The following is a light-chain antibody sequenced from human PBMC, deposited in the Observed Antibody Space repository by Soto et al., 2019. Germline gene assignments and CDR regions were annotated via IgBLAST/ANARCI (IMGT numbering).Light chain of an antibody. J-gene: IGLJ3*02. CDR2: GTD. CDR1: TGAVTPNNF. V-gene: IGLV7-43*01. Sequence: QTVVTQEPSLTVSPGGTVTLTCSFSTGAVTPNNFANWFQQKPGQAPRALIYGTDDKHSWTPARFSGSVLGGKAALTLSGVQPEDEADYYCLLPHGDGWVFGGGTKLTVL. CDR3: LLPHGDGWV.